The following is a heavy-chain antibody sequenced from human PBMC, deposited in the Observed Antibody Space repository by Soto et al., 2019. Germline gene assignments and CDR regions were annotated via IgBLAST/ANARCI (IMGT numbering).Heavy chain of an antibody. CDR3: ATWYSSSSPKYYFDY. V-gene: IGHV1-69*01. Sequence: QVQLVQSGAEVKKPGSSVKVSCKASGGTFSSYAISWVRQAPGQGLEWMGGIIPIFGTANYAQKFQGRVTITADESTSTAYMELSSQRSEDTAVYYCATWYSSSSPKYYFDYWGQGTLVTVSS. D-gene: IGHD6-6*01. CDR2: IIPIFGTA. J-gene: IGHJ4*02. CDR1: GGTFSSYA.